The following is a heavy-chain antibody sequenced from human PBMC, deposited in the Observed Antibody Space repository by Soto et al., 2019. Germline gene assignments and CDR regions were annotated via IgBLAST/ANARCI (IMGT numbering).Heavy chain of an antibody. V-gene: IGHV4-4*02. CDR2: IYHVGST. D-gene: IGHD1-1*01. CDR3: ASIPYNWNMWMVY. CDR1: GGSVSGTQW. J-gene: IGHJ4*02. Sequence: QVHLRESGPGLVKPSGTLSLTCAVSGGSVSGTQWWTWVRQSPGKGLEWLGHIYHVGSTKYNPSLQSRVTISLDKSNNHFSLNLRSLTAADTAVYYCASIPYNWNMWMVYWGPGTLVTVSS.